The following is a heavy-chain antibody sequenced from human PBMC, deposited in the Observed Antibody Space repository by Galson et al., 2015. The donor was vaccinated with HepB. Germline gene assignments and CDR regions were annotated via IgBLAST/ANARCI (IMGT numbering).Heavy chain of an antibody. V-gene: IGHV6-1*01. Sequence: CAISGDSVSSNSAAWNWIRQSPSGGLEWLGRTYYRSKWYNDYAVSVKSRITINPDTSKNQFSLQLNSVTPEDTAVYYCARLAATIGVGVYYFDYWGQGTLVTVSS. J-gene: IGHJ4*02. CDR1: GDSVSSNSAA. CDR3: ARLAATIGVGVYYFDY. D-gene: IGHD5-12*01. CDR2: TYYRSKWYN.